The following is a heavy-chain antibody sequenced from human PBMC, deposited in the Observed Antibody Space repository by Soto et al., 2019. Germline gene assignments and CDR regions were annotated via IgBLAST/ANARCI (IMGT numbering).Heavy chain of an antibody. V-gene: IGHV4-30-4*01. D-gene: IGHD6-25*01. CDR2: IYYSAST. CDR1: GGSISSGDYY. J-gene: IGHJ4*02. Sequence: SETLSLTCTVSGGSISSGDYYWSWIRQPPGKGVELIGYIYYSASTYYNPSLKSRVTISVDTSKNQFSLKLSSVTAADTAVYYCARGSSGYFDYWGQGTLVTVSS. CDR3: ARGSSGYFDY.